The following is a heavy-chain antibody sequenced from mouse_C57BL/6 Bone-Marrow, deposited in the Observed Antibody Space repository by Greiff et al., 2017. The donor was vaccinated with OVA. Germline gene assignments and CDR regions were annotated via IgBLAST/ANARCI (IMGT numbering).Heavy chain of an antibody. Sequence: EVHLVESGGGLVKPGGSLKLSCAASGFTFSDYGMHWVRQAPEKGLEWVAYISSGSSTIYYADTVKGRFTISRDNAKNTLFLQMTSLRSEDTAMYYCARYDFFYWGQGTTLTVSS. J-gene: IGHJ2*01. CDR3: ARYDFFY. V-gene: IGHV5-17*01. CDR2: ISSGSSTI. D-gene: IGHD2-4*01. CDR1: GFTFSDYG.